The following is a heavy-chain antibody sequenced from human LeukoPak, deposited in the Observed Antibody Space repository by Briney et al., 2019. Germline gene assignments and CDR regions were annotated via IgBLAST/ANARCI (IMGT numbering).Heavy chain of an antibody. V-gene: IGHV3-20*04. CDR2: INCNGGST. CDR3: EKDINYGDHRGFDY. CDR1: GFTFDDYG. D-gene: IGHD4-17*01. Sequence: GGSLRLSCAASGFTFDDYGMSWVRQAPGKGREGVAGINCNGGSTGYADSVNGRFTISRDNAKNSLYLQMKSLRTEDMALYYCEKDINYGDHRGFDYWGQGTLVTVSS. J-gene: IGHJ4*02.